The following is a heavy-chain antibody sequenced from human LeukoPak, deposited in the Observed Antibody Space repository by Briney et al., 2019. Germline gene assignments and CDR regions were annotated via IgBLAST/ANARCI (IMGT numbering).Heavy chain of an antibody. CDR2: ISSSSSYI. CDR3: AKLTTVTTSGMDYFDY. Sequence: GGSLRLSCAASGFTFSSYSMNWVRQAPGKGLEWVSSISSSSSYIYYADSVKGRFTISRDNAKNSLYLQMNSLRAEDTAVYYCAKLTTVTTSGMDYFDYWGQETLVTVSS. CDR1: GFTFSSYS. D-gene: IGHD4-17*01. J-gene: IGHJ4*02. V-gene: IGHV3-21*04.